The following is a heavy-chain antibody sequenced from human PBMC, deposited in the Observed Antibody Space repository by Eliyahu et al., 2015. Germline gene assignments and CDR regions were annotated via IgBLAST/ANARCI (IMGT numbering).Heavy chain of an antibody. CDR3: AKERSNPLAPLDFDY. D-gene: IGHD4-11*01. V-gene: IGHV3-23*01. CDR2: ISGSGGST. J-gene: IGHJ4*02. Sequence: EVQLLXSGGGLVQPGGSLRXSCAASXFTFSSXAMXWVRQAPGKGLEWVSAISGSGGSTYYTDSVXGRFTISRDNSKNTLYLQMNSLRAEDTAVYYCAKERSNPLAPLDFDYWGQGTLVTVSS. CDR1: XFTFSSXA.